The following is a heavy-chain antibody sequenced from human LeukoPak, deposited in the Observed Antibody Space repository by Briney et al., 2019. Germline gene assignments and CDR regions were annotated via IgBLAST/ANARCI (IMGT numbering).Heavy chain of an antibody. V-gene: IGHV1-69*06. CDR1: GGTFSSYA. CDR2: IIPIFGTA. D-gene: IGHD3-22*01. CDR3: ASRYGLLAPPPHAFDI. J-gene: IGHJ3*02. Sequence: GASVKVSCKASGGTFSSYAISWVRQAPGQGLEWMGGIIPIFGTANYAQKFQGRVTITADKSTSTAYMELSSLRSEDTAVYYCASRYGLLAPPPHAFDIWGQGTMVTVSS.